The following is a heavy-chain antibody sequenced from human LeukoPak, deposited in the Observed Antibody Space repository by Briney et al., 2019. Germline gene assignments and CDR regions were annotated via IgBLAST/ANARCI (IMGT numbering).Heavy chain of an antibody. D-gene: IGHD6-19*01. Sequence: GGSLRLSCAASGFTFSDYYMSWLRQAPGKGLEWVSYISSSGSTIYYADSVKGRFTISRDNAKNSLYLQMNSLRAEDTAVYYCARTRAWYSSGWYDYWGQGTLVTVSS. CDR2: ISSSGSTI. J-gene: IGHJ4*02. V-gene: IGHV3-11*04. CDR3: ARTRAWYSSGWYDY. CDR1: GFTFSDYY.